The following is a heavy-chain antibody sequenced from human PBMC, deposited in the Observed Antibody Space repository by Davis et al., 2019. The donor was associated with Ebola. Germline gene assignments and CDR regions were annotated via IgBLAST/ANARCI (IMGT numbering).Heavy chain of an antibody. Sequence: PGGSLRLSCAASGFTFSSYWMSWVRQAPGKGLEWVAVISYDGSNKYYADSVKGRFTISRDNSKNTLYLQMNSLRAEDTAVYYCAKLARAFDIWGQGTMVTVSS. D-gene: IGHD3-3*02. CDR1: GFTFSSYW. V-gene: IGHV3-30*18. CDR2: ISYDGSNK. J-gene: IGHJ3*02. CDR3: AKLARAFDI.